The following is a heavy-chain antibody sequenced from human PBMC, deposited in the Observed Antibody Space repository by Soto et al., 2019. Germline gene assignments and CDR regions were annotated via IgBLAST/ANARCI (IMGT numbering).Heavy chain of an antibody. D-gene: IGHD3-16*01. CDR3: ASGPGWGFDI. Sequence: QVQLVQSGAEVKKPGASVKVSCKASGDTFTGYYMHWVRQAPGQGLEWMGWINPNSGGTNYAHKFQGGGSMARHTTLSTAHRELGRLRSDGTAVYYWASGPGWGFDIWGQGTMVAVSS. J-gene: IGHJ3*02. CDR1: GDTFTGYY. V-gene: IGHV1-2*02. CDR2: INPNSGGT.